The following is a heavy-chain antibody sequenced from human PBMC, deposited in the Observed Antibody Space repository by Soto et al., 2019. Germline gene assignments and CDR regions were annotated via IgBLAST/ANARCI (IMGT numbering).Heavy chain of an antibody. CDR2: ISWNSGSI. CDR3: AKYWRVAPRIYYGMDG. Sequence: PGGSLRLSCAASGFTFADYAMHWVRQAPGQGLEWVSGISWNSGSIGYADSVKGRFTISRDNAKNSLYLQMNSLRAEDTALYYFAKYWRVAPRIYYGMDGRGK. V-gene: IGHV3-9*01. CDR1: GFTFADYA. D-gene: IGHD2-15*01. J-gene: IGHJ6*04.